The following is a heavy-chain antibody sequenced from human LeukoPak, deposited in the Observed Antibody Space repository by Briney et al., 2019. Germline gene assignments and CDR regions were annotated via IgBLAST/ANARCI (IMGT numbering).Heavy chain of an antibody. V-gene: IGHV1-18*01. CDR1: GYRFVTYG. CDR3: ARGGSYSGEYCDY. D-gene: IGHD3-16*01. J-gene: IGHJ4*02. Sequence: ASVKVSCKASGYRFVTYGFSWVRQAPGQGLEWMGWINAYNGNTNYAQKFQGRVTMTTDTSATTVYMELRSLTSDDTAAYYCARGGSYSGEYCDYWDQGTLVTVSS. CDR2: INAYNGNT.